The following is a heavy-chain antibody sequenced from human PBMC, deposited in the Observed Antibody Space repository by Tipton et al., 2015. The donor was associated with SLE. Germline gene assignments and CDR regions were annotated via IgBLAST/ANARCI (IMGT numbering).Heavy chain of an antibody. CDR1: GFTFSDYY. J-gene: IGHJ4*02. Sequence: SLRLSCAASGFTFSDYYMSWIRQAPGKGLEWVSYISSSGNTIYYADSVKGRFTISRANAKNSLYLQMNSLRAEDTAVHYCARVISNSFDYWGQGTLVTVSS. D-gene: IGHD4-11*01. CDR3: ARVISNSFDY. V-gene: IGHV3-11*04. CDR2: ISSSGNTI.